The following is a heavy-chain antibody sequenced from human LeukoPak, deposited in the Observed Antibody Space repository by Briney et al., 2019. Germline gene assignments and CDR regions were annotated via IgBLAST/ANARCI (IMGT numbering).Heavy chain of an antibody. V-gene: IGHV4-4*09. D-gene: IGHD1-26*01. CDR1: GGSLSGYY. Sequence: SETLSLTCTVSGGSLSGYYWSWIRQPPGHGLEWIAYIHSGGYTNYNPSLGSRVTISVDTSKNQFSLEVSSLTAADTAIYYCTQRQGPMSGSYDYFDPWGQGILVTVSS. CDR2: IHSGGYT. J-gene: IGHJ5*02. CDR3: TQRQGPMSGSYDYFDP.